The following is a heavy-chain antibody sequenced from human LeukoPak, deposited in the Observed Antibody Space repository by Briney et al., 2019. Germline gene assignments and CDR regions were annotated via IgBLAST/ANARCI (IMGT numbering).Heavy chain of an antibody. CDR3: ARGGYSGYGVTTPFDP. D-gene: IGHD5-12*01. J-gene: IGHJ5*02. CDR1: GYTFTSYD. V-gene: IGHV1-8*01. Sequence: ASVKVPCKASGYTFTSYDINWVRQATGQGLEWTGWMNPNSGNTGYAQKFQGRVTMTRNTSISTAYMELSSLRSEDTAVYYCARGGYSGYGVTTPFDPWGQGTLVTVSS. CDR2: MNPNSGNT.